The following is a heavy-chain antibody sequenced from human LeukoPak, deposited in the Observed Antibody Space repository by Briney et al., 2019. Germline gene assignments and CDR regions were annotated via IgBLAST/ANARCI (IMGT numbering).Heavy chain of an antibody. V-gene: IGHV4-39*07. CDR1: GGSISSSSYY. J-gene: IGHJ4*02. CDR3: ARGVWGSYRIDY. Sequence: SETLSLTCPVSGGSISSSSYYWGWIRQPPGKGLEWIGCIYYSGSTYYNPSLKSRVTISIDTSKNQFSLKLSSVTAADTAVYYCARGVWGSYRIDYWGQGTLVTVSS. D-gene: IGHD3-16*02. CDR2: IYYSGST.